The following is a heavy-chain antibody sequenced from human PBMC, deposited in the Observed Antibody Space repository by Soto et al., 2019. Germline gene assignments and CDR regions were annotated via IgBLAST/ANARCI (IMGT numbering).Heavy chain of an antibody. V-gene: IGHV1-2*02. CDR3: ARHSGYDYVFDY. Sequence: ASVKVSCKASGYTFTGYYIHWVRQAPGQGLEWMGWINPNNGDTNFAQRFQGRVTMTRDTSTSTAYMELSSLRFDDTAVYYCARHSGYDYVFDYWGQGTLVTVSS. CDR1: GYTFTGYY. CDR2: INPNNGDT. J-gene: IGHJ4*02. D-gene: IGHD5-12*01.